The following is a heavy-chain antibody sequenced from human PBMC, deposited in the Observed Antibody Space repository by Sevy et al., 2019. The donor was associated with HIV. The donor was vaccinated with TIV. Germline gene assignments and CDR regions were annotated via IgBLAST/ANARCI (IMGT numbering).Heavy chain of an antibody. Sequence: GGSLRLSCVASDLRNYWMHWVRQVPGKGLVWVSRMNQDGSIINYADSVKGRFIISIDNARNTLYLQMNSLRADDTAVYYCVRDFNGYSDYWGQGTLVTVSS. CDR3: VRDFNGYSDY. CDR2: MNQDGSII. J-gene: IGHJ4*02. V-gene: IGHV3-74*01. CDR1: DLRNYW. D-gene: IGHD3-22*01.